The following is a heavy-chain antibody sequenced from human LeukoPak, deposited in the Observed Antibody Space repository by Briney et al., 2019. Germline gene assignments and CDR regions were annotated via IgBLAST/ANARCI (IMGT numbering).Heavy chain of an antibody. Sequence: PGGSLRLSCAASGYTFTSYYMHWVRQAPGQGLEWMGVINPSGGSTSYAQKFQGRVTMTRDTSTSTVYMELSSLRSEDTAVYYCARGIEDYWGQGTLVTVSS. CDR2: INPSGGST. J-gene: IGHJ4*02. CDR3: ARGIEDY. V-gene: IGHV1-46*01. D-gene: IGHD2-15*01. CDR1: GYTFTSYY.